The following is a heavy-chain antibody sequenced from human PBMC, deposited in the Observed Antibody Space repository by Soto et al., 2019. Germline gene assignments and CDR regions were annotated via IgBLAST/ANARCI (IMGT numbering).Heavy chain of an antibody. Sequence: EVQLLESGGGLVQPGGSLRLSCAASGLTCSSYAMSWVRQAPRKGLEWVSAISGSGGSTYYADSVKGRFTISRDNSKNTLYLQMNSLRAEDTAVYYCAKEGSSRGGAFDIWGQGTMATVSS. D-gene: IGHD6-13*01. CDR2: ISGSGGST. V-gene: IGHV3-23*01. J-gene: IGHJ3*02. CDR1: GLTCSSYA. CDR3: AKEGSSRGGAFDI.